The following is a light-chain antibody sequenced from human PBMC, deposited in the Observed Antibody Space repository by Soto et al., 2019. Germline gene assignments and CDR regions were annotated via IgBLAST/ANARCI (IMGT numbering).Light chain of an antibody. CDR1: SGDVGGYNY. V-gene: IGLV2-14*01. CDR3: SSYTSISTYV. J-gene: IGLJ1*01. CDR2: EVS. Sequence: SALAQPASVSGSPGQSITISRTGTSGDVGGYNYVSWYQQHPGKAPKLMIYEVSNRPSGLSNRFSGSKSGNTASLTISGLQAEDEADYYCSSYTSISTYVFGTGTKVTVL.